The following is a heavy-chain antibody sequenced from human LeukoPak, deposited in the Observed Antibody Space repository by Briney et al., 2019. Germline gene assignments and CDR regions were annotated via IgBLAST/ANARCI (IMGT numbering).Heavy chain of an antibody. V-gene: IGHV4-59*01. CDR1: GGSISIYY. Sequence: SEILSLTCSVSGGSISIYYWTWIRQIPGKGLEWIGYIYYTGTTNYNPLFESRATISVDTSKNQFSLKLTSVTAADTAVYFCARGEDFERYYLAYWGQGTLVTVSS. CDR2: IYYTGTT. D-gene: IGHD3-9*01. J-gene: IGHJ4*02. CDR3: ARGEDFERYYLAY.